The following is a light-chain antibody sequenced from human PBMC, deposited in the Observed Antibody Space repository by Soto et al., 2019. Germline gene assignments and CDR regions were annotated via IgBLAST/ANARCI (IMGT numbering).Light chain of an antibody. CDR3: MQSTDWHPYT. V-gene: IGKV2-30*02. CDR2: RVS. CDR1: QSLLHSNGGTF. J-gene: IGKJ2*01. Sequence: DVVMAQSPLSLPVTLGQPASISCRSSQSLLHSNGGTFFHWFHQRPGQSPRRLIYRVSNRDSGVPDRFSGSGSGTNFTLKISRVEDEDVGGYYCMQSTDWHPYTFGQGTMLEIK.